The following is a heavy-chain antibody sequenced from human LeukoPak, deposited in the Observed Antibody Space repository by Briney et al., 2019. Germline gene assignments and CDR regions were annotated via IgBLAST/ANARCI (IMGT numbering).Heavy chain of an antibody. CDR1: GFTFSSYG. D-gene: IGHD2-15*01. CDR2: ISYDGSNK. Sequence: GGSLRLSCAASGFTFSSYGMHWVRQAPSKGLEWVAVISYDGSNKYYADSVKGRFTISRDNSKNTLYLQMNSLRAEDTAVYYCAKDQDRGSFDYWGQGTLVTVSS. V-gene: IGHV3-30*18. J-gene: IGHJ4*02. CDR3: AKDQDRGSFDY.